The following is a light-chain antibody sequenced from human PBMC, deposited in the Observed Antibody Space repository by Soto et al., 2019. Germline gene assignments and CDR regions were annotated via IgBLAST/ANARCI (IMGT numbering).Light chain of an antibody. CDR1: QGINIV. Sequence: IQLTQSPSFLSASFGDRVTNPCRAGQGINIVLACFQQKPGKAPYLLISAASTLQSGVPSRFSGSVSETECTLTITSLQPEDSATYYCQQRNSYPRTFGQVTKVDIK. CDR3: QQRNSYPRT. CDR2: AAS. V-gene: IGKV1-9*01. J-gene: IGKJ2*01.